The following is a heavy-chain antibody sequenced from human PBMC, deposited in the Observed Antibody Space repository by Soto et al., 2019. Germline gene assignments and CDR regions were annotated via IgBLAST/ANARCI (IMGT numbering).Heavy chain of an antibody. J-gene: IGHJ4*02. V-gene: IGHV4-34*01. CDR1: GGSFSDYS. CDR3: ARGRKDYSSSWYVG. D-gene: IGHD6-13*01. Sequence: QVQLQQWGAGLLKPSETLSLTCAVCGGSFSDYSWSWIRQPPGKGLAWIGEIIHSGVSNYSPSPKSRVTISVDTSKGQFSLKLSSVTARDTAVYYCARGRKDYSSSWYVGCGRETLVAVST. CDR2: IIHSGVS.